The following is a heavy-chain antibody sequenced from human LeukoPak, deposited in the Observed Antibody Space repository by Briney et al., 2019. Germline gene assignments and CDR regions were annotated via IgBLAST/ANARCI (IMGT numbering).Heavy chain of an antibody. V-gene: IGHV3-21*01. J-gene: IGHJ6*02. Sequence: GGSLRLSCAASGFTFSTYSMNWVRQAPGKGLEWVSSISSSSSDIYYADSVRGRFTISRDNAKNSLFLQMNSLRAEDTAVYYCASLRGSYYVDYYAMDVWGQGTTVTVSS. CDR2: ISSSSSDI. CDR3: ASLRGSYYVDYYAMDV. CDR1: GFTFSTYS. D-gene: IGHD1-26*01.